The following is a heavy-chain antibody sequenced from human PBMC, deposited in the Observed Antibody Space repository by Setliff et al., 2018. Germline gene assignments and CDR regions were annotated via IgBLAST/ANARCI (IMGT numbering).Heavy chain of an antibody. CDR1: VDSLISGHYY. Sequence: SETLSLTCIVSVDSLISGHYYWSWVRQPPGKGLEWIGRIYYTGTTYYNPSLKSRITMSVDTSKKRFSLSLSSVTAADTAIYYCARVYGDETIDIWGQGKLVTVSS. V-gene: IGHV4-61*01. D-gene: IGHD2-21*02. J-gene: IGHJ3*02. CDR2: IYYTGTT. CDR3: ARVYGDETIDI.